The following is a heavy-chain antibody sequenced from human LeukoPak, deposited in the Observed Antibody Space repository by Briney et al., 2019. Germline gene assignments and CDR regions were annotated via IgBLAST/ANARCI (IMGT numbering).Heavy chain of an antibody. CDR3: ARVGDTAIVTLGFDY. CDR2: ISSSGSTI. CDR1: GFTFSDYY. D-gene: IGHD5-18*01. J-gene: IGHJ4*02. V-gene: IGHV3-11*04. Sequence: GGSLRLSCAASGFTFSDYYMSWIRQAPGKGLEWISDISSSGSTIYYADSVRGRFTISRDNAKNSLYLQMNSLRAEDTAVYYCARVGDTAIVTLGFDYWGQGALVTVSS.